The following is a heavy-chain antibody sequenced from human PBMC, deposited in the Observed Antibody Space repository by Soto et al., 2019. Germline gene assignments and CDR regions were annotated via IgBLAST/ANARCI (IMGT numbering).Heavy chain of an antibody. CDR1: GGSISSYY. D-gene: IGHD3-10*01. CDR2: SYYSGST. CDR3: ARGAMVRGVIYYYYGMDV. Sequence: SETLSLTCTVSGGSISSYYWSWIRQPPGKGLEWIGYSYYSGSTNYNPSLKSRVTISVDTSKNQFSLKLSSVTAADTAVYYCARGAMVRGVIYYYYGMDVWGQGTTVTVSS. J-gene: IGHJ6*02. V-gene: IGHV4-59*01.